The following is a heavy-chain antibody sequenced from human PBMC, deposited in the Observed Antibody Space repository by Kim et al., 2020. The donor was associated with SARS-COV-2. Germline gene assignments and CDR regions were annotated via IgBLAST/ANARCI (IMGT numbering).Heavy chain of an antibody. CDR3: AREVVVAEDYYYGMDV. J-gene: IGHJ6*02. V-gene: IGHV3-33*01. D-gene: IGHD2-15*01. CDR1: GFTFSSYG. CDR2: IWYDGSNK. Sequence: GGSLRLSCAASGFTFSSYGMHWVRQAPGKGLEWVAVIWYDGSNKNYADSVKGRFTISRDNSKNTLYLQMNSLRAEHTAVYYCAREVVVAEDYYYGMDVWGQGTTVTVSS.